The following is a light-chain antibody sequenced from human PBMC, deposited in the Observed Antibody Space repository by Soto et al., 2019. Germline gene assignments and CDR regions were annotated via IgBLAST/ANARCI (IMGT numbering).Light chain of an antibody. V-gene: IGKV1-12*01. J-gene: IGKJ3*01. CDR2: SAS. CDR1: QGITTY. Sequence: DIQMTQSPSSLSASVGDRVTITCRASQGITTYLAWYQQKPGKAPNLLIYSASSLQSGVPSRFSGSGSGTDFTLTISSLQPEDFATYYCQQANSFPLTFGPGTKVDIK. CDR3: QQANSFPLT.